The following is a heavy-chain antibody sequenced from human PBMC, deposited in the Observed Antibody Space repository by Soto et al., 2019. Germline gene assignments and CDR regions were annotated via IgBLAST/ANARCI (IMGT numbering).Heavy chain of an antibody. CDR3: ARLLVLDYYYGMDV. CDR1: GGTFSSST. CDR2: IIPILGIA. J-gene: IGHJ6*02. Sequence: QVQLVQSGAEVKKPGSSVKVSCKASGGTFSSSTISWVRQAPGQGLEWMGRIIPILGIATYAQKFQGRVTITAAKATSTAYMELSSLRSRDTAVYYCARLLVLDYYYGMDVWGQGTTVTVSS. V-gene: IGHV1-69*02. D-gene: IGHD6-13*01.